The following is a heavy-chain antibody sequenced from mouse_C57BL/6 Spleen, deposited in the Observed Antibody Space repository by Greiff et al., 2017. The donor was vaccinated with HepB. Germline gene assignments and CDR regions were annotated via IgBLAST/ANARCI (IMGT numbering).Heavy chain of an antibody. J-gene: IGHJ4*01. V-gene: IGHV1-52*01. CDR1: GYTFTSYW. D-gene: IGHD4-1*01. CDR2: IDPSDSET. Sequence: QVQLQQPGAELVRPGSSVKLSCKASGYTFTSYWMHWVKQRPIQGLEWIGNIDPSDSETHYNQKFKDKATLTVDKSSSTAYMQLSSLTSEDSAVYYCTRRELGRGVYYAMDYWGQGTSVTVSS. CDR3: TRRELGRGVYYAMDY.